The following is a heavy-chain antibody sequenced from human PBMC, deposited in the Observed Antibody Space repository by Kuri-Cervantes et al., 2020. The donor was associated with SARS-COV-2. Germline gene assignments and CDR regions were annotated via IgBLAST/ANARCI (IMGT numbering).Heavy chain of an antibody. CDR2: IIPNNGGT. Sequence: ASVKVSCKASGYTFTAYYMHWVRQAPGQGLEWMGWIIPNNGGTHYALKFQGRVTLTRDTSISTAYMELSGLTSDDTAVYYCARSMITLGGDMVHDSWGQGTPVTVSS. D-gene: IGHD3-16*02. CDR1: GYTFTAYY. J-gene: IGHJ4*02. CDR3: ARSMITLGGDMVHDS. V-gene: IGHV1-2*02.